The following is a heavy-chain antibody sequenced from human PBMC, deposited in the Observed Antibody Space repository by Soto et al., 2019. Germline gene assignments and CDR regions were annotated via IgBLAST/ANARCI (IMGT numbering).Heavy chain of an antibody. Sequence: PGGSLRLSCAASGFTFSSYAMSWVRQAPGKGLEWVSAISGSGGSTYYADSVKGRFTISRDSSNNTLYLQINSLRAEDTAVYYCAPVLGGYYASSGYLPEYWGQGTLDNVFS. CDR1: GFTFSSYA. D-gene: IGHD3-22*01. V-gene: IGHV3-23*01. CDR3: APVLGGYYASSGYLPEY. J-gene: IGHJ4*02. CDR2: ISGSGGST.